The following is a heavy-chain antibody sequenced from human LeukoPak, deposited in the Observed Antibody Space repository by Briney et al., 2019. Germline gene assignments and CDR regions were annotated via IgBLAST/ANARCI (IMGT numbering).Heavy chain of an antibody. Sequence: GGSLKLSCAASGFTFSGSAMHWVRQASGKGLEWVGRIRSKANSYATAYAASVKGRFTISRDDSKNTAYLQMNSLKTEDTAVYYCIIQYSSSSDGPRDYWGQGTLVTVSS. V-gene: IGHV3-73*01. CDR3: IIQYSSSSDGPRDY. CDR2: IRSKANSYAT. CDR1: GFTFSGSA. J-gene: IGHJ4*02. D-gene: IGHD6-6*01.